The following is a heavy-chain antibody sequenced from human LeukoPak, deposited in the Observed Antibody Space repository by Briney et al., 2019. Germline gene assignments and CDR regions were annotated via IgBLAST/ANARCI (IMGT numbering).Heavy chain of an antibody. CDR2: MSYDGSNK. CDR3: ARDRYYDGGAFDI. Sequence: GGSLRLSCAASVFTFSSYAVHWVRQAPGKGLEWVAVMSYDGSNKYYADSVKGRFTISRDNSKSTLYLQMNSLRPEDTAVYFCARDRYYDGGAFDIWGQGTMVTVSS. V-gene: IGHV3-30-3*01. CDR1: VFTFSSYA. J-gene: IGHJ3*02. D-gene: IGHD3-22*01.